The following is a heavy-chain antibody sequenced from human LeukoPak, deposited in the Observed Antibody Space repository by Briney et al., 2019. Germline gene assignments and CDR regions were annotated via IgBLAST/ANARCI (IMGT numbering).Heavy chain of an antibody. V-gene: IGHV1-69*01. CDR3: ARDSLTEAARGAFDI. CDR1: GGTFSSYA. CDR2: IIPIFGTA. D-gene: IGHD6-6*01. J-gene: IGHJ3*02. Sequence: ASVKVSCKASGGTFSSYAISWVRQAPGQGLEWMGGIIPIFGTANYAQKFQGRVTITADESTSTAYMELSSLTSEDTAVYYCARDSLTEAARGAFDIWGQGTMVTVSS.